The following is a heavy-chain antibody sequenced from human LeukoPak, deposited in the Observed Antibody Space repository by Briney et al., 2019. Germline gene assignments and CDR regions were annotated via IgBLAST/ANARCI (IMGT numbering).Heavy chain of an antibody. V-gene: IGHV3-48*01. Sequence: GGSLRLSCAASGFTFSSYSMNWVRQAPGKGLEWVSYISSSSSTIYYADSVKGRFTISRDNAKNSLYLQMNSLRAEDTAVYYCAKDGSYCSSTSCTDFDYWGQGTLVTVSS. D-gene: IGHD2-2*01. CDR3: AKDGSYCSSTSCTDFDY. J-gene: IGHJ4*02. CDR1: GFTFSSYS. CDR2: ISSSSSTI.